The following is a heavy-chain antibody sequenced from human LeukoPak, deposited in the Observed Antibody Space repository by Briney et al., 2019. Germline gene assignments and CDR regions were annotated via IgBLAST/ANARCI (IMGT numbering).Heavy chain of an antibody. CDR1: GFTFSSYA. D-gene: IGHD3-10*01. Sequence: GGSLRLSSAASGFTFSSYAMSWVRQAPGKGLEWVSAISGSGGSTYYADSVKGRFTISRDNSKNTLYLQMNSLRAEDTAVYYCARGRPYSYGSGQFDYWGQGTLVTVSS. CDR2: ISGSGGST. J-gene: IGHJ4*02. V-gene: IGHV3-23*01. CDR3: ARGRPYSYGSGQFDY.